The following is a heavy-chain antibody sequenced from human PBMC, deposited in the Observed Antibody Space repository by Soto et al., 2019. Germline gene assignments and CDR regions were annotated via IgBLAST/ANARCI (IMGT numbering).Heavy chain of an antibody. CDR2: INPSGGST. J-gene: IGHJ6*02. D-gene: IGHD5-18*01. V-gene: IGHV1-46*01. Sequence: GASVKVSCKASGYTFTSYYMHWVRQAPGQGLEWMGIINPSGGSTSYAQKFQGRVTMTRDTSTSTVYMELSSLRSEDTAVYYCARDPGTAPFGEPSEYYYYGMDVWGQGTTVTVSS. CDR1: GYTFTSYY. CDR3: ARDPGTAPFGEPSEYYYYGMDV.